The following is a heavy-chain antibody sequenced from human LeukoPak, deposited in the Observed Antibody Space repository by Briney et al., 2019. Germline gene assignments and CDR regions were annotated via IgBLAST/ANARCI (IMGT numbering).Heavy chain of an antibody. CDR3: AKDSIAYGSGSYWDH. Sequence: GGSLRLSCIDSGFTFHDNAFHWVRQAPGKGLEWVSHITWNSGSIGYADSLKGRFTISRDNAKNSLYLQMNSLRAEDTAFYYCAKDSIAYGSGSYWDHWGQGTLVTVSS. J-gene: IGHJ4*02. D-gene: IGHD3-10*01. V-gene: IGHV3-9*01. CDR2: ITWNSGSI. CDR1: GFTFHDNA.